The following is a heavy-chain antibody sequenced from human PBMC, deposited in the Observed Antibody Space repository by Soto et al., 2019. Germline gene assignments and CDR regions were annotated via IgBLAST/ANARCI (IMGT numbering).Heavy chain of an antibody. D-gene: IGHD3-10*01. CDR3: ARDTLYGSGSPYYYYYGMDV. CDR1: GGSISSRSYY. CDR2: TYYSGST. J-gene: IGHJ6*02. Sequence: SETLSLTCTVSGGSISSRSYYWGWIRQPPGKGLEWIGNTYYSGSTYYNPSLKSRVTISVDTSKNQFSLKLSSVTAADTAVYFCARDTLYGSGSPYYYYYGMDVWGQGTTVTVSS. V-gene: IGHV4-39*02.